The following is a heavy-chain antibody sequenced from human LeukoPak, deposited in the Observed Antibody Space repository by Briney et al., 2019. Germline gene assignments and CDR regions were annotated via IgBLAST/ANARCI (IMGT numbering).Heavy chain of an antibody. CDR3: ARVTHYFASGSLAIYYFDY. CDR2: INYDGSST. D-gene: IGHD3-10*01. Sequence: GGSLRLSCAASGFTFNNYWMHWVRQAPGKGLVWVSRINYDGSSTAYADSGKGRFTISRDNAKNTLYMQMNSLRAEDTAVYYCARVTHYFASGSLAIYYFDYWGQGTLVTVSS. CDR1: GFTFNNYW. J-gene: IGHJ4*02. V-gene: IGHV3-74*01.